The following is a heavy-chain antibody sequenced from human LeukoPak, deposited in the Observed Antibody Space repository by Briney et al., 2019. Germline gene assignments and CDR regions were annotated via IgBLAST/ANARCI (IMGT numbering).Heavy chain of an antibody. Sequence: SVKVSCKASGYTFTGYYMHWVRQAPGQGLERMGGIIPIFGTANYAQKFQGRVTITADESTSTAYMELSSLRPEDTAVYYCASSEDFAPGPWGQGTLVTVSS. V-gene: IGHV1-69*13. CDR2: IIPIFGTA. D-gene: IGHD2-15*01. J-gene: IGHJ5*02. CDR3: ASSEDFAPGP. CDR1: GYTFTGYY.